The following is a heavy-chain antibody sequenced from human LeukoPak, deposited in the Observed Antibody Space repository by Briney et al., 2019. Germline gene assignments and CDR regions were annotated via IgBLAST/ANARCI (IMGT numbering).Heavy chain of an antibody. V-gene: IGHV1-46*01. CDR1: GYTFTIYY. CDR3: ARDGGYCSGGSCHRGAFDI. Sequence: ASVKVSCKTSGYTFTIYYIHWVRQAPGQGLEWMGIINPGGGSTSYAQKFQDRVTMTRDMSTTTVYMELSSLRSEDTAVYYCARDGGYCSGGSCHRGAFDIWGQGTMVTVSS. D-gene: IGHD2-15*01. J-gene: IGHJ3*02. CDR2: INPGGGST.